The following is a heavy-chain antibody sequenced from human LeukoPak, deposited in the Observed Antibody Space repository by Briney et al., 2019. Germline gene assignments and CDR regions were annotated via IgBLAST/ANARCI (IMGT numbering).Heavy chain of an antibody. CDR1: GYTFTSYD. D-gene: IGHD2-2*01. CDR3: ARVGPPVVPAAIDYYYGMDV. J-gene: IGHJ6*02. CDR2: MNPNSGNT. V-gene: IGHV1-8*01. Sequence: ASVKVSCKASGYTFTSYDINWVRQATGQGLEWMGWMNPNSGNTGYAQKFQGRVTMTRNTSISTAYMELSSLRSEDTAVYYCARVGPPVVPAAIDYYYGMDVWGQGTTVTVSS.